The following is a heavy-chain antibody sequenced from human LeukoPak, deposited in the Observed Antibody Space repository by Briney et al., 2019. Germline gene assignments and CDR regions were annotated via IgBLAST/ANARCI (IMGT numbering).Heavy chain of an antibody. Sequence: GSPKPPCAASGFNFSIYVMSWVRQAPGKGLEWVSGGSSSTTYYADSVKGRFTISRDNSRDTVFLQMNSLRAEDTAVYYCARVFRSGDLFVSDSWGQGTLVTVSS. CDR3: ARVFRSGDLFVSDS. J-gene: IGHJ4*02. V-gene: IGHV3-23*01. CDR2: GSSSTT. D-gene: IGHD2-21*02. CDR1: GFNFSIYV.